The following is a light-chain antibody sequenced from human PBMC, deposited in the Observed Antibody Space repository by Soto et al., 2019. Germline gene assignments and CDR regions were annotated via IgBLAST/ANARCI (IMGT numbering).Light chain of an antibody. V-gene: IGKV3D-15*01. CDR1: HSVDSN. CDR3: QQYTKWPR. Sequence: EIEMTQSPATLSVSPGEGATLSCRASHSVDSNLAWYQQKPGQAPRLLIYGASTRPTGIPARFSGSGSGTDFTLTISSLQSEDFALYYCQQYTKWPRFGPGTKVDIK. CDR2: GAS. J-gene: IGKJ3*01.